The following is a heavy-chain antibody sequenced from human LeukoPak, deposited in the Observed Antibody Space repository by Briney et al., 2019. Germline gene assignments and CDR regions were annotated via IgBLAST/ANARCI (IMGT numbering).Heavy chain of an antibody. D-gene: IGHD4-17*01. CDR3: ARSRSYGVNYFDN. Sequence: SETLSLTCTVSGGSISSGDYYWSWIRQPPGKGLEWIGYIYYRGSTYYNPSLKSRVTISVDKSKNQFSLKLTTVTAADTAVYYCARSRSYGVNYFDNWGQGTLVTVSS. CDR2: IYYRGST. CDR1: GGSISSGDYY. J-gene: IGHJ4*02. V-gene: IGHV4-30-4*01.